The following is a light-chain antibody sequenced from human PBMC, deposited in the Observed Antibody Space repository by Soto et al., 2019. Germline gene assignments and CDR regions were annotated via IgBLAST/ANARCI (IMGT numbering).Light chain of an antibody. Sequence: EIVLTHSPGTLSLSPGERATLSCRASQRVSSNYLAWYQQKPGQAPRLLIYGASSRATGIPDRFSGSGSGTDFTLTISRLEPEDFAVYYCQQYGSSWTFGQGTKVDIK. CDR2: GAS. CDR1: QRVSSNY. V-gene: IGKV3-20*01. J-gene: IGKJ1*01. CDR3: QQYGSSWT.